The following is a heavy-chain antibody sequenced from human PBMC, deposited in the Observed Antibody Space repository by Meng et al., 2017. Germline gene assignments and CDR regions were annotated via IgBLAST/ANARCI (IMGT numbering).Heavy chain of an antibody. Sequence: QLQLQESGPGLVKPSETLPLTWTVSGGSISSSSYYWGWIRQPPGKGLEWIGSIYYSGSTYYNPSLKSRVTISVDTSKNQFSLKLSSVTAADTAVYYCASLRIAVAGINWFDPWGQGTLVTVSS. CDR2: IYYSGST. V-gene: IGHV4-39*07. J-gene: IGHJ5*02. CDR3: ASLRIAVAGINWFDP. CDR1: GGSISSSSYY. D-gene: IGHD6-19*01.